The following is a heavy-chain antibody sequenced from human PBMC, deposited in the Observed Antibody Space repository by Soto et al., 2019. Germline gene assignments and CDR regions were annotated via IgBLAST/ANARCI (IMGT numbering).Heavy chain of an antibody. CDR2: THHSGRT. J-gene: IGHJ4*02. CDR3: ATGPGFKWHG. D-gene: IGHD7-27*01. Sequence: QVQLQESGPGLVKPSETVILTCTVSGVSVISENYWCWVRQPAGMGPEWIGETHHSGRTIYNPSLTTRATLSMDKSKNQFFLGLNFVTAADTAVYYCATGPGFKWHGWGQGTLVTVSS. V-gene: IGHV4-4*02. CDR1: GVSVISENY.